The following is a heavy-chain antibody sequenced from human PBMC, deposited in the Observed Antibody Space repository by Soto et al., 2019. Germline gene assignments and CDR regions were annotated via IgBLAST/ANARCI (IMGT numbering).Heavy chain of an antibody. CDR2: IYTGGTT. D-gene: IGHD5-12*01. CDR3: HGYGY. Sequence: EVQLVESGGGLIQPGGSLRLSCVVSGFTVSSSNYMSWVRQAPGKGLEWVSVIYTGGTTYYADSVKGRFTISRDNSKNTLYRQMNSLRAEDTAVYYCHGYGYWGQGTLVTVSS. CDR1: GFTVSSSNY. J-gene: IGHJ4*02. V-gene: IGHV3-53*01.